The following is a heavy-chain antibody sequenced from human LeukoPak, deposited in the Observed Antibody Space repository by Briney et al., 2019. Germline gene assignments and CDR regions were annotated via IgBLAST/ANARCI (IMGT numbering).Heavy chain of an antibody. Sequence: SETLSLTCTVSGGSISSYYWSWIRQPPGKGLEWIGYIYYSGSTNYNPSLKSRVTISVDTSKNQFSLKLSSVTAADTAVYYCARDGWLQFQSPIEAFDIWGQGTMVTVSS. CDR2: IYYSGST. D-gene: IGHD5-24*01. CDR3: ARDGWLQFQSPIEAFDI. J-gene: IGHJ3*02. V-gene: IGHV4-59*01. CDR1: GGSISSYY.